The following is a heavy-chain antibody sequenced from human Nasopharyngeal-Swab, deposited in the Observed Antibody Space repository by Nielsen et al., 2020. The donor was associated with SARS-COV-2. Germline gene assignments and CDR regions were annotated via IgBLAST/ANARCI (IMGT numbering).Heavy chain of an antibody. D-gene: IGHD3-10*01. Sequence: GGSLRLSCEASGFIFSYHWMHWVRQAPGKGLVWVSRINGDGNTINYADSVKGRFTISRDNAQNTLYLQMNSLRDEDTAVYYCVRFVGGSGTYGLSYWGQGTLVTVSS. J-gene: IGHJ4*02. CDR1: GFIFSYHW. CDR2: INGDGNTI. V-gene: IGHV3-74*01. CDR3: VRFVGGSGTYGLSY.